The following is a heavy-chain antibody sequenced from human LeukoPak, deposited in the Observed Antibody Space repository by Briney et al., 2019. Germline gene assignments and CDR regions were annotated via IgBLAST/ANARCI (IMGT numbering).Heavy chain of an antibody. Sequence: ASVKVSCKASGYTFTGYYMHWVRQAPGQGREWMGWINPNSGGTEYAQKFQGRVTMTRDTSISTAYMELNRLRCDDTAVYYCARGGSQVVTAIYGYFDLWGRGTLVTVSS. CDR2: INPNSGGT. CDR1: GYTFTGYY. D-gene: IGHD2-21*02. J-gene: IGHJ2*01. CDR3: ARGGSQVVTAIYGYFDL. V-gene: IGHV1-2*02.